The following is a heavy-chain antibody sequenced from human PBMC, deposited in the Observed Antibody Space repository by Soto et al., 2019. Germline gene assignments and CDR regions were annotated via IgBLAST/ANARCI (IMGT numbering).Heavy chain of an antibody. CDR2: IYYSGST. CDR1: VGSISSGGYE. V-gene: IGHV4-31*03. Sequence: SETLSLTCPFSVGSISSGGYEWSWLRQHPGKGLEWIGYIYYSGSTYYNPSLKSRVTISVDTSKNQFSLKLSSVTAADTAVYYCARDSLTGTTDYYGMDVWGQGTTVTVSS. J-gene: IGHJ6*02. CDR3: ARDSLTGTTDYYGMDV. D-gene: IGHD1-20*01.